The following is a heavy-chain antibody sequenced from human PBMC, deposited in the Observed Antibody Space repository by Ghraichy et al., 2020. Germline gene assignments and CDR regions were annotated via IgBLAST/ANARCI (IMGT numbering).Heavy chain of an antibody. Sequence: GGSLRLSCAASGFTVSSNYMSWVRQAPGKGLEWVSVIYSGGSKYYADSVKGRFTISRDNSKNTLYLQMNSLRAEDTAVYYCARGSSASGIAAAGTGEDYWGQGTLVTVSS. J-gene: IGHJ4*02. V-gene: IGHV3-53*01. CDR1: GFTVSSNY. CDR2: IYSGGSK. CDR3: ARGSSASGIAAAGTGEDY. D-gene: IGHD6-13*01.